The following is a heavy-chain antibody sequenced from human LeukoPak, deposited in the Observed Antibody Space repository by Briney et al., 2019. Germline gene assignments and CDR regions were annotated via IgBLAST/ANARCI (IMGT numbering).Heavy chain of an antibody. CDR1: GDSINSLDL. D-gene: IGHD3-22*01. Sequence: SETLSLTCTVSGDSINSLDLWSWVRQPPGTGLEWIGEMYLSGITHSNPSVKSRVTISIDKSKNQFFLNLSSVTAADTAVYYCAGLVGRYSSGLYYYYFDYWGQGTLVTVSS. CDR2: MYLSGIT. J-gene: IGHJ4*02. CDR3: AGLVGRYSSGLYYYYFDY. V-gene: IGHV4-4*02.